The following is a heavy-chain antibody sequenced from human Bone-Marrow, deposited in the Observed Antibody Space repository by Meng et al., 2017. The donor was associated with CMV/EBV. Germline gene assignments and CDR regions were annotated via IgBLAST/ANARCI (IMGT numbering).Heavy chain of an antibody. Sequence: GSLRLSCTVSGGSISSYYWSWIRQSPGKGLEWIGYIHSGGSADYKPSLKSRVTMSIDTSNNQFSLKLSSVTAADTAVYYCARDLPLYDWNLDAFDVWGQGTMVTVSS. CDR1: GGSISSYY. V-gene: IGHV4-59*12. J-gene: IGHJ3*01. CDR3: ARDLPLYDWNLDAFDV. D-gene: IGHD1-20*01. CDR2: IHSGGSA.